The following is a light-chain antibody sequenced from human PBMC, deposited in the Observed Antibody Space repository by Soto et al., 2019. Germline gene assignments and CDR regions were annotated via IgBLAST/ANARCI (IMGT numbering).Light chain of an antibody. V-gene: IGKV1-9*01. CDR1: QGISSY. Sequence: DIQLTQSPSFLSASVGDRVTITCRASQGISSYLAWYQQKPGKAPKLLIYAASTLQSGVPSRFSGSGSGIEFTLTISSLQPEDFATYSCQQLNSYPRTFGQGTKLEIK. J-gene: IGKJ2*01. CDR2: AAS. CDR3: QQLNSYPRT.